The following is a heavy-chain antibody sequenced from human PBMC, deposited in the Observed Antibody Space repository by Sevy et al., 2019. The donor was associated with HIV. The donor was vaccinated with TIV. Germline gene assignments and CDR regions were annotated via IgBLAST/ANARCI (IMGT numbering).Heavy chain of an antibody. J-gene: IGHJ6*02. CDR3: ARGRKTTHEWLDERDYYYGVDV. CDR1: GFTFSTYD. CDR2: IRYDGSKK. V-gene: IGHV3-30*02. D-gene: IGHD3-3*01. Sequence: GGSLRLSCAASGFTFSTYDMHWVRQAPGKGLEWVAYIRYDGSKKYYADSVRGRFTISRDNSKNTRYLQMNSLRAEDTAVYYCARGRKTTHEWLDERDYYYGVDVWGQGTTVTVSS.